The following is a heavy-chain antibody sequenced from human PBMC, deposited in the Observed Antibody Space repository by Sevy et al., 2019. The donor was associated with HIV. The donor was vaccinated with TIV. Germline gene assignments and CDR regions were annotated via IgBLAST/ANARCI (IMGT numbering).Heavy chain of an antibody. CDR3: ARDWQQDYYDSSGYYDY. CDR2: ISSSSGTI. CDR1: GFTFSSYS. V-gene: IGHV3-48*01. J-gene: IGHJ4*02. D-gene: IGHD3-22*01. Sequence: GGSLRLSCAASGFTFSSYSMSWVRQAPGKGLEWVSYISSSSGTIYYADSVKGRFTISRDNAKNSLYLQMNSLRAEDTAVYYCARDWQQDYYDSSGYYDYWGPGTLVTVSS.